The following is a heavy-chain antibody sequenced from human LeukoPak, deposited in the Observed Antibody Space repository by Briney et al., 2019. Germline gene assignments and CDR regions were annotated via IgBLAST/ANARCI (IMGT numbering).Heavy chain of an antibody. D-gene: IGHD3-22*01. Sequence: ASVKVSCKASGYTLTSYDINWVRQATGQGLEWMGWMNPNSGNTGYAQKFQGRVTMTRNTSISTAYMELSSLRSEDAAVYYCARARRPSSGYYPRGFNWFDPWGQGTLVTVSS. CDR1: GYTLTSYD. CDR2: MNPNSGNT. CDR3: ARARRPSSGYYPRGFNWFDP. J-gene: IGHJ5*02. V-gene: IGHV1-8*01.